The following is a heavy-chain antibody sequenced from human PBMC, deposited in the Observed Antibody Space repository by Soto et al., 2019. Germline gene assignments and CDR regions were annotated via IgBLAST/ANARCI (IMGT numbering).Heavy chain of an antibody. Sequence: SETLSLTCAIYGGSLSGYYWSWLRQTPRKGLEWIGEISQDGSTFYNPSLRSRVIILVDTSKNQFSLNLNSVTVADTAVYHCARRGIAAAVNWYDPWGQGILVTVSS. D-gene: IGHD6-13*01. CDR1: GGSLSGYY. CDR2: ISQDGST. CDR3: ARRGIAAAVNWYDP. V-gene: IGHV4-34*01. J-gene: IGHJ5*02.